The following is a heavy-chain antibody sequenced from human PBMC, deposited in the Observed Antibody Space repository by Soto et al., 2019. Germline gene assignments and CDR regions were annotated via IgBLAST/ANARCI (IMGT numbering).Heavy chain of an antibody. CDR2: IFYSGNT. CDR1: GDSIGGSNFY. V-gene: IGHV4-39*02. J-gene: IGHJ4*02. D-gene: IGHD6-13*01. CDR3: ARALIGGYTDLDS. Sequence: PSETLSLTCTVSGDSIGGSNFYWGWLRQPPGKGLEWIGSIFYSGNTYYNPSLKSRVIMSVDTSKNQLSLRLNSVTAADTAVYFCARALIGGYTDLDSWGRGTLVTVSS.